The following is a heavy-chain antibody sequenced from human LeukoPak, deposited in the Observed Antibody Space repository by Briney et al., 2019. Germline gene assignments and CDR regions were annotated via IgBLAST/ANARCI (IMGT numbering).Heavy chain of an antibody. CDR3: AKFLGWGCSTTSCWDYFDY. CDR1: GFTFSSYA. V-gene: IGHV3-23*01. CDR2: ISSSAGSSSSAGNT. Sequence: TGGSLRLSCAASGFTFSSYAMGWVRQAPGKGLEWVSGISSSAGSSSSAGNTYDADSVKGRFTISRDNSKNTLYLQMSSLRAEDTAVYYCAKFLGWGCSTTSCWDYFDYWGQGTLVTVSS. D-gene: IGHD2-2*01. J-gene: IGHJ4*02.